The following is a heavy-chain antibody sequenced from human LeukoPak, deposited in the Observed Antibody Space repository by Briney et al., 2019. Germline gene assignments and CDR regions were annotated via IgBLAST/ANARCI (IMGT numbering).Heavy chain of an antibody. V-gene: IGHV3-74*01. Sequence: GGSLRLSCAASGFTFSTYWMHWVRQTPGKGLVWVSRINTDGSTTNYADSVKGRFTISRDNAKNTLYLQMNSLRAEDAAVYYCARVLQGEWFFDYWGQGTLVIVSS. CDR3: ARVLQGEWFFDY. J-gene: IGHJ4*02. CDR2: INTDGSTT. D-gene: IGHD3-3*01. CDR1: GFTFSTYW.